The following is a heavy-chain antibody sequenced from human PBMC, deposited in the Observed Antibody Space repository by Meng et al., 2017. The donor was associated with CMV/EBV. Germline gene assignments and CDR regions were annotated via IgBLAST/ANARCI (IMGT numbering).Heavy chain of an antibody. D-gene: IGHD2-2*01. CDR1: GGSIRSKSYY. CDR2: IYYSGST. Sequence: GSLRLSCTVSGGSIRSKSYYWGWIRQPPGKGLEWIGSIYYSGSTYYNPSLKSRVTISVDTSKNQFSLKLSSVTAADTAMYYCARQVGCSSASCYGWDWGQGTLVTVSS. CDR3: ARQVGCSSASCYGWD. J-gene: IGHJ1*01. V-gene: IGHV4-39*01.